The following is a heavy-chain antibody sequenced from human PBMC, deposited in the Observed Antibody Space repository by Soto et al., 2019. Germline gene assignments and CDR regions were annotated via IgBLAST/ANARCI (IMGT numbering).Heavy chain of an antibody. J-gene: IGHJ4*02. D-gene: IGHD3-3*01. Sequence: PGGSLRLSCAASGFTFSSYAMSWVRQAPGKGLEWVSAISGSGGSTYYADSVKGRFTISRDNSKNTLYLQMSSLRAEDTAVYYCAKTPRYLGPYPGDGLDDFWTGPQSRGYYYFDYWGQGTLVTVSS. V-gene: IGHV3-23*01. CDR2: ISGSGGST. CDR3: AKTPRYLGPYPGDGLDDFWTGPQSRGYYYFDY. CDR1: GFTFSSYA.